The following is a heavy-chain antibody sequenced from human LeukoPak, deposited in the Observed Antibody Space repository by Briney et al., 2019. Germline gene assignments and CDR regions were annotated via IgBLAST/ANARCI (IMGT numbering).Heavy chain of an antibody. Sequence: GRSLRLSCAASGFTFSSYGMHWVRQAPGKGLEWVAVISYDGSNKYYADSVKGRFTISRDNSKNTLYLQMNSLRAEDTAVYYCAREGYCSSTSCYSDYYYYGMDVWGQGTTVTVSS. J-gene: IGHJ6*02. CDR3: AREGYCSSTSCYSDYYYYGMDV. D-gene: IGHD2-2*01. V-gene: IGHV3-30*03. CDR2: ISYDGSNK. CDR1: GFTFSSYG.